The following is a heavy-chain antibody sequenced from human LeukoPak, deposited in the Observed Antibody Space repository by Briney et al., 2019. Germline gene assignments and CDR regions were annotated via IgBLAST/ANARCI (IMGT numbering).Heavy chain of an antibody. D-gene: IGHD5-18*01. CDR3: ARRGYTYGSRVANWFDP. J-gene: IGHJ5*02. CDR1: GYSFPSYW. V-gene: IGHV5-51*01. Sequence: GESLKISCKGSGYSFPSYWIGWVRQMPGKGLEWMGIIYPVNSDTRYSPSFQGQVTISADKSINTAYLQWSSLKASDTAMYYCARRGYTYGSRVANWFDPWGQGTLVTVS. CDR2: IYPVNSDT.